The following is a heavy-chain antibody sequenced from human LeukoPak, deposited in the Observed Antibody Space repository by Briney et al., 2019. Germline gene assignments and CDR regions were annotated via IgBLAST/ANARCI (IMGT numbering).Heavy chain of an antibody. CDR2: ISAYNGNT. J-gene: IGHJ5*02. V-gene: IGHV1-18*01. D-gene: IGHD6-19*01. CDR1: GYTFTSYG. CDR3: ARDNPMYSSGWYPRGSWFDP. Sequence: GASVKVSCKASGYTFTSYGISWVRQAPGQGLEWMGWISAYNGNTNYAQKLQGRVTMTTDTSTSTAYMELRSLRSDDTAVYYCARDNPMYSSGWYPRGSWFDPWGQGTLVTVSS.